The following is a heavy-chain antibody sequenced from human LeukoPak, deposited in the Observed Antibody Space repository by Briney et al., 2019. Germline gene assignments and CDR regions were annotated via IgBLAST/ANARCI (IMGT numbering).Heavy chain of an antibody. CDR3: ARDTYYDILTGYYIRGYYGMDV. CDR2: IYSGGNT. CDR1: GFTVSRNY. Sequence: GGSLRLSCAASGFTVSRNYMSWVRQAPGKGLEWVSVIYSGGNTYYADSVKGRFTISRDNSKNTLYLQMNSLRAEDTAVYYCARDTYYDILTGYYIRGYYGMDVWGQGTTVTVSS. J-gene: IGHJ6*02. V-gene: IGHV3-53*01. D-gene: IGHD3-9*01.